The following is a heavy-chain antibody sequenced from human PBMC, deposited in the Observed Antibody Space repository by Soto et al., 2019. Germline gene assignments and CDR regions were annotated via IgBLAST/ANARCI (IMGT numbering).Heavy chain of an antibody. D-gene: IGHD6-13*01. CDR3: ARFGQYSRDYYYGMDV. Sequence: SETLSLTCAVYGGSFSTDYWSWIRQPPGKGLEWIGEINPSGGTNYNPSLKSRVTISVATSKNQFSLKLSSVTAADTAVYYCARFGQYSRDYYYGMDVWGQGTKVTVSS. J-gene: IGHJ6*02. V-gene: IGHV4-34*01. CDR1: GGSFSTDY. CDR2: INPSGGT.